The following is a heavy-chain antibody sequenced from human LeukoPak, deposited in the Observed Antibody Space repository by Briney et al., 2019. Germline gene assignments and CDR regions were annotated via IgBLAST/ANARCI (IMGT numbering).Heavy chain of an antibody. V-gene: IGHV3-66*01. J-gene: IGHJ4*02. Sequence: PGGSLRLSCAASGFTFSSNYMSWVRQAPGKGLEWVSVIYSGGSTYYADSVKGRFTISRDNSKNTLYLQMNSLRAEDTAVYYCARVPLTTVTRGDYWGQGTLVTVSS. CDR2: IYSGGST. CDR3: ARVPLTTVTRGDY. CDR1: GFTFSSNY. D-gene: IGHD4-17*01.